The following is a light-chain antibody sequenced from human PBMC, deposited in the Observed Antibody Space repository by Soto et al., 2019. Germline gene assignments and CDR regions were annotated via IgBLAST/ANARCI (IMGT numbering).Light chain of an antibody. CDR3: QQRNFRPEIT. V-gene: IGKV3-11*01. CDR1: QSVGNL. CDR2: DAT. Sequence: EIVLTQSPATLSLSPGERATLSCRASQSVGNLLGWYQQKPGQDPRLLILDATNSATGTPLRFSGSGSGTGVTLTISSLGPEDVDISYCQQRNFRPEITFGGGTKVEI. J-gene: IGKJ4*01.